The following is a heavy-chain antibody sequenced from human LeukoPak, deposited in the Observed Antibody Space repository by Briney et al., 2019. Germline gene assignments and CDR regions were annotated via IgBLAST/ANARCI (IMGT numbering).Heavy chain of an antibody. Sequence: GASVKVSCKASGYTFTSYYMHWVRQAPGQGLEWMGIINPSGGSTCYAQKFQGRVTMARDTSTSTVYMELSSLRSEDTAVYYCARQSITIFGVVILFDYWGQGTLVTVSS. J-gene: IGHJ4*02. CDR3: ARQSITIFGVVILFDY. D-gene: IGHD3-3*01. V-gene: IGHV1-46*01. CDR2: INPSGGST. CDR1: GYTFTSYY.